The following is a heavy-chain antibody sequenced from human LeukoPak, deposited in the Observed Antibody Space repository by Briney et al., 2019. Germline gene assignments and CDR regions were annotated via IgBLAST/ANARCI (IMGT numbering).Heavy chain of an antibody. D-gene: IGHD6-19*01. J-gene: IGHJ5*02. CDR1: GFTFSSYW. Sequence: GGSLRLSCAASGFTFSSYWMHWVRQAAGKGLVWVSRINSEGSSTSYADSVKGRFTISRDNAKNTLYLQMNSLRAEDTAVYYCARSPRGNSSGWYNWFDPWGQGTLVTVSS. CDR3: ARSPRGNSSGWYNWFDP. V-gene: IGHV3-74*01. CDR2: INSEGSST.